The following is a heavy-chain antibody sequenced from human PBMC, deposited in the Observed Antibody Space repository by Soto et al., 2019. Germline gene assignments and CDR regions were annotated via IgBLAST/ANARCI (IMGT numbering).Heavy chain of an antibody. V-gene: IGHV1-8*01. CDR2: MNPNSGNT. CDR3: ASSTAMVLYGDAFDI. Sequence: GASVKVSCKASGYTFTSYDINWVRQATGQGLEWMGWMNPNSGNTGYAQKFQGRVTMTRNTSISTAYMELSSLRSEDTGVYYCASSTAMVLYGDAFDIWGQGTMVTVSS. D-gene: IGHD5-18*01. J-gene: IGHJ3*02. CDR1: GYTFTSYD.